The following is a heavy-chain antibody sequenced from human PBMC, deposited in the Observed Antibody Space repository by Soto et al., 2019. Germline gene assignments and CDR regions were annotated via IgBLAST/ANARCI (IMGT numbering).Heavy chain of an antibody. CDR1: GGSFSGYY. CDR3: ARGPYCSGGSCYSGWFDP. Sequence: KTSETLSLTCAVYGGSFSGYYWSWIRQPPGKGLEWIGEINHSGSTNYNPSLKSRVTISVDTSKNQFSLKLSSVTAADTAVYYCARGPYCSGGSCYSGWFDPWGQGTLVTVSS. D-gene: IGHD2-15*01. V-gene: IGHV4-34*01. J-gene: IGHJ5*02. CDR2: INHSGST.